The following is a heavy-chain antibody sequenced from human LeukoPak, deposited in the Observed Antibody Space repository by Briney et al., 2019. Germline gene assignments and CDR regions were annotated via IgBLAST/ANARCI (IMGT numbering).Heavy chain of an antibody. Sequence: ASVKVSCKVSGYTLTELSMHWVRQAPGKGLEWMGGFDPEDGETIYAQKFQGRVTMTEDTSTDTAYMELCSLRSEDTAVYYCATVFFVCGETGTSCRKSYFDYWGQGTLVTVSS. CDR1: GYTLTELS. D-gene: IGHD2-2*01. CDR2: FDPEDGET. CDR3: ATVFFVCGETGTSCRKSYFDY. J-gene: IGHJ4*02. V-gene: IGHV1-24*01.